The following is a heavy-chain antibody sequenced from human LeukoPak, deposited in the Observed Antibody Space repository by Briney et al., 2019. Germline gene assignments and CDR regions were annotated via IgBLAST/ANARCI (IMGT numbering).Heavy chain of an antibody. D-gene: IGHD3-10*01. CDR1: GGPISSYY. CDR2: IYTSGST. V-gene: IGHV4-4*07. CDR3: ARSTGRGFLFAFDI. J-gene: IGHJ3*02. Sequence: PSETLSLTCTVSGGPISSYYWSWIRQPAGKGLEWIGRIYTSGSTNYNPSLKSQVTMSVDTSKNQFSLKLSSVTAADTAVYYCARSTGRGFLFAFDIWGQGTMVTVSS.